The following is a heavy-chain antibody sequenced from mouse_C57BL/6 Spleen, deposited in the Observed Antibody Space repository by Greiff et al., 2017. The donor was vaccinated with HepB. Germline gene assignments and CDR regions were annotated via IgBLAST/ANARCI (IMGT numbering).Heavy chain of an antibody. CDR3: AAAIYCDYYYAMDY. D-gene: IGHD2-4*01. J-gene: IGHJ4*01. Sequence: QVQLQQPGAELVKPGASVKMSCKASGYTFTSYWINWVKQRPGQGLEWIGEIYPNSGSTNYNEKFKSKATLTADTSSSTAYMQLSSLTSEDSAVYYGAAAIYCDYYYAMDYWGQGTSVTVSS. CDR2: IYPNSGST. CDR1: GYTFTSYW. V-gene: IGHV1-55*01.